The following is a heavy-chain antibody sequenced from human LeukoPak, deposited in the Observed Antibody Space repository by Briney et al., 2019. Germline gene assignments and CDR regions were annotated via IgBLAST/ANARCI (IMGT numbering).Heavy chain of an antibody. Sequence: ASVNVSCKASGYTFTSYYMHWVRQAPGQGLAWMGIINPSGGSTSYAQKFQGRVTMTRDTSTSTVYMELSSLRSEDTAVYYCARSAEDEYYFDYWGQGTLVTVSS. CDR2: INPSGGST. J-gene: IGHJ4*02. CDR3: ARSAEDEYYFDY. V-gene: IGHV1-46*01. CDR1: GYTFTSYY.